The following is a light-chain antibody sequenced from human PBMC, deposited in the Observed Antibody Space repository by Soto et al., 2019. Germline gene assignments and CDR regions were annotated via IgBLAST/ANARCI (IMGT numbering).Light chain of an antibody. J-gene: IGLJ2*01. CDR3: QAWDTSTDPVG. CDR2: DGS. Sequence: SYELTQPHSVSVAPGQTARLTCGGNNTGGKSVHWYKHKPGQAPVLVVYDGSDRTSGSNERFSGSNSGNTATLVISEVEAGDEGHCYCQAWDTSTDPVGFGGGTKVTVL. V-gene: IGLV3-21*02. CDR1: NTGGKS.